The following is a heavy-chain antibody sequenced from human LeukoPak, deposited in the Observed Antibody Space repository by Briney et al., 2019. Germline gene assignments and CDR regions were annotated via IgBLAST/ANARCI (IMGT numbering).Heavy chain of an antibody. D-gene: IGHD6-13*01. CDR2: INPNSGGT. V-gene: IGHV1-2*02. J-gene: IGHJ4*02. CDR3: ARVRRGPHPGIAAAPIDY. CDR1: GYTFTSYG. Sequence: GASVKVSCKASGYTFTSYGISWVRQAPGQGLEWMGWINPNSGGTNYAQKFQGRVTMTRDTSISTACMELSRLRSDDTAVYYCARVRRGPHPGIAAAPIDYWGQGTLVTVSS.